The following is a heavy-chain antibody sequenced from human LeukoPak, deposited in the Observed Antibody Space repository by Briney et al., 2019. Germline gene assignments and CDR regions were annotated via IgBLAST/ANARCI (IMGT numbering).Heavy chain of an antibody. CDR1: GGTFSSYA. D-gene: IGHD1-14*01. V-gene: IGHV1-69*05. CDR3: ARVTYHHYPVQAFDI. J-gene: IGHJ3*02. CDR2: IIPIFGTA. Sequence: SVKVSCKASGGTFSSYAISWVRQAPGQGLEWMGGIIPIFGTANYAQQFQGRVTITTDESTSTAYMELSSLRSEDTAVYYCARVTYHHYPVQAFDIWGQGTMVTVSS.